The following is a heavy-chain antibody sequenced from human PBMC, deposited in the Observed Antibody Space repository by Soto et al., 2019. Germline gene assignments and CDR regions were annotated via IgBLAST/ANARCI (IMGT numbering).Heavy chain of an antibody. Sequence: SETLSLTCTVSGGSISSYYWSWIRQPPGKGLEWIGYIYYSGSTNYDPSLKSRVTISVDTSKNQFSLKLSSVAAADTAVYYCARSITPYYYDSSGYPMGYWGQGTLVTVSS. CDR2: IYYSGST. V-gene: IGHV4-59*01. D-gene: IGHD3-22*01. J-gene: IGHJ4*02. CDR3: ARSITPYYYDSSGYPMGY. CDR1: GGSISSYY.